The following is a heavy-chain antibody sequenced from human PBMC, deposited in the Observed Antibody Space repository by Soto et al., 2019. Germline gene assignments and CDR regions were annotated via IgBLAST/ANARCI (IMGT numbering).Heavy chain of an antibody. CDR3: AREGRDFWSGYYTWYYYYGMDV. V-gene: IGHV1-46*01. D-gene: IGHD3-3*01. CDR2: INPSGGNT. CDR1: GYTFTSYY. J-gene: IGHJ6*02. Sequence: QVQLVQSGAEVKKPGASVKVSCKASGYTFTSYYMHWVRQAPGQGLEWMGIINPSGGNTSYAQKFQGRVTMPRDTSTSRVYLELGSLGSEDTAVYYCAREGRDFWSGYYTWYYYYGMDVWGQGTTVTVSS.